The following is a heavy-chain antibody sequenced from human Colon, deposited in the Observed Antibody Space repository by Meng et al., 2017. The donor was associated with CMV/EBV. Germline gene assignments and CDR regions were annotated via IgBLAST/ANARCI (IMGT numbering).Heavy chain of an antibody. D-gene: IGHD2-15*01. J-gene: IGHJ4*02. V-gene: IGHV1-46*01. CDR2: INPSGGST. CDR1: GYTFTSFY. Sequence: CTASGYTFTSFYMPWVRQAPGQGLEWMGIINPSGGSTNYAQKFQGRVTMTSDTSTSTVYLELSSLRSEDTAVYYCARDISGGNGGDHWGQGTLVTVSS. CDR3: ARDISGGNGGDH.